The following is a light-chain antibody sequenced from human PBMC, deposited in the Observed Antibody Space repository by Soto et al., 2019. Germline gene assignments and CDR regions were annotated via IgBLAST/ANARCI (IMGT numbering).Light chain of an antibody. Sequence: IPMTQSPSSLSASVGDRVTITCRASQSIGNWLAWYQQKPGKAPKVLIFKASTLESGVPSRFSGSGSGTEFTLTISSLQPDDLATYYCQHYNSYSEAFGQGTKV. V-gene: IGKV1-5*03. CDR1: QSIGNW. J-gene: IGKJ1*01. CDR3: QHYNSYSEA. CDR2: KAS.